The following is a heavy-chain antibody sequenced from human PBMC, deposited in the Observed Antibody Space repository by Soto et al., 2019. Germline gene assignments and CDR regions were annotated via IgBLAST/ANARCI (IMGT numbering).Heavy chain of an antibody. Sequence: QVQLQESGPGLVKPSETLSLTCTVSGGSISTYYWSWIRQPPGKGLEWIGDIYYSGSTNYNPSLKSRGTISVDTSKNQFSLKLSSVTAADTAVYYCARRYGLSAFDIWGQGTTVTVFS. V-gene: IGHV4-59*08. CDR2: IYYSGST. CDR3: ARRYGLSAFDI. D-gene: IGHD3-10*01. J-gene: IGHJ3*02. CDR1: GGSISTYY.